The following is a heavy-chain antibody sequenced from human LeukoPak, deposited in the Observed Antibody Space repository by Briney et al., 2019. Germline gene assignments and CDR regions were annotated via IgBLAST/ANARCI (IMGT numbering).Heavy chain of an antibody. J-gene: IGHJ4*02. D-gene: IGHD1-26*01. CDR2: IYYTGST. V-gene: IGHV4-59*12. Sequence: SETLSLTCSVSGDSISSYYWNWIRQPPGKGLEWIGYIYYTGSTNYNPSLKSRVTISLDTSKNQFSLKLSSVTAADTAVYYCARDRRWELLDYWGQGTLVTVSS. CDR1: GDSISSYY. CDR3: ARDRRWELLDY.